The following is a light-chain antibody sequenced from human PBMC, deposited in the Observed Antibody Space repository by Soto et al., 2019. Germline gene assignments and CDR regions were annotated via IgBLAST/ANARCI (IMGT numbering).Light chain of an antibody. Sequence: EIVLTQSPGTLSLSPGERVTLSCRASQSVTNSYVAWYQQKPGQAPRLLIYGASSRATGIPDRFSGSGSGTDFTLTISRLEPEDFAVYYCQQYGSSGTFGQGTKVDIK. CDR1: QSVTNSY. CDR3: QQYGSSGT. J-gene: IGKJ1*01. V-gene: IGKV3-20*01. CDR2: GAS.